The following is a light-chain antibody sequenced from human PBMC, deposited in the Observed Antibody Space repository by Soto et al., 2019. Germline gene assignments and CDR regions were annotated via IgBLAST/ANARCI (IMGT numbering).Light chain of an antibody. Sequence: DIQMTQSPSTLSASVGDRVTITCRASQSISSWLAWYQQKPGKAPKLLIYKASVLESGVPSRFSGSGSETEFTLTISSLQPDDFATYYCQQYNNYYTFGQGTKLEMK. V-gene: IGKV1-5*03. CDR1: QSISSW. CDR3: QQYNNYYT. CDR2: KAS. J-gene: IGKJ2*01.